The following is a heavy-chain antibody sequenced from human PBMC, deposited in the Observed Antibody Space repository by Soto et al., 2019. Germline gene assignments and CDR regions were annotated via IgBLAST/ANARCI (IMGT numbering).Heavy chain of an antibody. J-gene: IGHJ5*02. CDR2: IYWDDDK. CDR3: AHRPDSSSHKDNWFDP. Sequence: SGPTLVNPTQTLTLTCTFSGFSLSTSGVGVGWIRQPPGKALEWLALIYWDDDKRYSPSLKSRLTITKDTSKNQVVLTMTNMDPVDTATYYCAHRPDSSSHKDNWFDPWGQGTQVTVSS. V-gene: IGHV2-5*02. CDR1: GFSLSTSGVG. D-gene: IGHD6-6*01.